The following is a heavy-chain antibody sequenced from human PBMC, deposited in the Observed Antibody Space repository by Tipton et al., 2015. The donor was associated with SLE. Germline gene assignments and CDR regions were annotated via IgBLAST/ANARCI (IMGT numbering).Heavy chain of an antibody. J-gene: IGHJ2*01. CDR2: IYPGDSET. Sequence: QLVQSGAEVKKPGESLKISCKGSGYSFTSHWIGWVSQVPGKGLEWLGLIYPGDSETRYSPSFQGQVTISADKSIDTAYLEWSRLKASDTAMYYCARRPVSGFFDFWGRGTLVTVSS. CDR3: ARRPVSGFFDF. CDR1: GYSFTSHW. V-gene: IGHV5-51*03. D-gene: IGHD3-10*01.